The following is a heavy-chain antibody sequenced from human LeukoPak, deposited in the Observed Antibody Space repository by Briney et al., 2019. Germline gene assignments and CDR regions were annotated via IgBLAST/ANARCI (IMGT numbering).Heavy chain of an antibody. Sequence: SETLSLTCTVSGGSISSYYWSWIRQPPGKGLEWIGEINHSGSTNYNPSLKSRVTISVDTSKNQFSLKLSSVTAADTAVYYCARAPGIAVAGIFDYWGQGTLVTVSS. V-gene: IGHV4-34*01. J-gene: IGHJ4*02. CDR3: ARAPGIAVAGIFDY. D-gene: IGHD6-19*01. CDR2: INHSGST. CDR1: GGSISSYY.